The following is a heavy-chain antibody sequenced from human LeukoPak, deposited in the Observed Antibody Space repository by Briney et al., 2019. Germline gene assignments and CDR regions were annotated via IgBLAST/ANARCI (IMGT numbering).Heavy chain of an antibody. V-gene: IGHV4-39*07. CDR1: GGSISSSSYY. D-gene: IGHD6-19*01. Sequence: SETLSLTCTVSGGSISSSSYYWRWIRQPPGKGLEWIGSIYYSGSTYYNPSLKSRVTLSVDTSKNQFSLRQNSVTAADTAVYYCAGSSAWYARSFWGQGTLVTVSS. CDR2: IYYSGST. J-gene: IGHJ4*02. CDR3: AGSSAWYARSF.